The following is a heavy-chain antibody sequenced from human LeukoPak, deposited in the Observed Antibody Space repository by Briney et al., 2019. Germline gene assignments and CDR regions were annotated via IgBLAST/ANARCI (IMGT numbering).Heavy chain of an antibody. CDR1: GFTFSGFA. J-gene: IGHJ4*02. D-gene: IGHD5-12*01. Sequence: QTGGSLRLSCAASGFTFSGFAMHWVRQAPGKGLEWVAVISYDGTNKYYADSVKGRFTISRDNSKNTLFLQMNSLKTEDTAVYYCASQYSGYIFGDYWGQGTLVTVSS. V-gene: IGHV3-30-3*01. CDR2: ISYDGTNK. CDR3: ASQYSGYIFGDY.